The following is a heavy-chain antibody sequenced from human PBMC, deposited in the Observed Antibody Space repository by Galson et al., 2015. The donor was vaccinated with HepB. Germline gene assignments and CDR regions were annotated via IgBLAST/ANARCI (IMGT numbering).Heavy chain of an antibody. CDR2: ISGNGDST. CDR1: GFGFDTHA. D-gene: IGHD4-17*01. J-gene: IGHJ6*02. V-gene: IGHV3-23*01. Sequence: SLRLSCAASGFGFDTHAMSWVRQAPGKGLEWISGISGNGDSTFYADSVKGRFTISRDNSKNTLYLQLNSVRAEDTAVYYCARDQGDDYVNYYYYHGMDVWGQGTTVTVSS. CDR3: ARDQGDDYVNYYYYHGMDV.